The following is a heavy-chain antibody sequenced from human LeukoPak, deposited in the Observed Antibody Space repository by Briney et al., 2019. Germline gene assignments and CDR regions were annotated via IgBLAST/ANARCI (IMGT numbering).Heavy chain of an antibody. J-gene: IGHJ4*02. CDR1: GGSIISSSHF. Sequence: SETLSLTCTVSGGSIISSSHFWGWIRQPPGKGLDWLAAMNYRGGLYYNLSLKNRVSISVDTSKNQVSLKVNSVTGADTAVYHCARHPIGAGDSGAYYCDYWGEGTRVTVSS. CDR3: ARHPIGAGDSGAYYCDY. CDR2: MNYRGGL. D-gene: IGHD1-26*01. V-gene: IGHV4-39*01.